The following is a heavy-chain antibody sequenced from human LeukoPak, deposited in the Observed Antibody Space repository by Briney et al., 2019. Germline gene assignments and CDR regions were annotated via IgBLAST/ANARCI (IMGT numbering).Heavy chain of an antibody. CDR3: ARTHSGLFDY. Sequence: PSETLSLTCTVSGGSVSSGSYYWSWIRQPPGKGLEWIGYIYYSGSTNYNPSLKSRVTISVDTSKNQFSLKLSSVTAADTAVYYCARTHSGLFDYWGQGTLVTVSS. D-gene: IGHD5-12*01. CDR2: IYYSGST. J-gene: IGHJ4*02. CDR1: GGSVSSGSYY. V-gene: IGHV4-61*01.